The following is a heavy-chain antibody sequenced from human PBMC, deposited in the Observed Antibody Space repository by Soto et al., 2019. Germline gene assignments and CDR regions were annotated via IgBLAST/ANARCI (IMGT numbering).Heavy chain of an antibody. D-gene: IGHD4-4*01. Sequence: GGSLRLSCAASEFTFSSYAMSWVRQAPGKGLEWVSAISGNGDSTYYADSVKGRFTVSRDNSKNTLFLQMNSLRAEDTALYYCAKEARLIGVVLQSTPFDYWGQGTLVTVSP. J-gene: IGHJ4*02. CDR3: AKEARLIGVVLQSTPFDY. CDR1: EFTFSSYA. CDR2: ISGNGDST. V-gene: IGHV3-23*01.